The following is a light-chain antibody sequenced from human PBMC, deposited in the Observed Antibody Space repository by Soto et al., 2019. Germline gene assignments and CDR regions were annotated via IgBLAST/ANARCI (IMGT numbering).Light chain of an antibody. V-gene: IGLV1-51*01. CDR3: GTWNSSLSAEV. CDR1: SSNIGNNY. J-gene: IGLJ1*01. Sequence: QSVLTQRPSVSAAPGQKVTISCSGSSSNIGNNYVSWYQQLPGTAPKLLIYDNNKRPSGIPDRFSGSKSGTSATLGITGLQTGDEADYYCGTWNSSLSAEVFGTGTKLTVL. CDR2: DNN.